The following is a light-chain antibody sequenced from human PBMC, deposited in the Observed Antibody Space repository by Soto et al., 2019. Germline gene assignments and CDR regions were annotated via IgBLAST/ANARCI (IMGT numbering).Light chain of an antibody. CDR2: DAS. J-gene: IGKJ4*01. CDR1: QSISSY. V-gene: IGKV1-5*01. CDR3: QQYNSYSLT. Sequence: DIQLTGPPAALSASVAESVPVTRRASQSISSYLNWYQQKPGKAPKLLIYDASSLESGVPSRFSGSGSGTEFTLTISSLQPDDFATYYCQQYNSYSLTFGGGTKVDIK.